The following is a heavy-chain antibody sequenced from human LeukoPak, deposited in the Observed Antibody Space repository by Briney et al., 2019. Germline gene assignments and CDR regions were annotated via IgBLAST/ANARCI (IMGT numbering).Heavy chain of an antibody. V-gene: IGHV3-74*01. CDR2: INTDGSST. D-gene: IGHD1-7*01. Sequence: PGGSLRLSCTASGFTFSSYWMHWVRQAPGKGLVWVSRINTDGSSTSYADSVKGRFTISRDNAKNTLYLQMNSLRAEDTAVYYCAILTGTTEVPWGQGTLVTVSS. CDR3: AILTGTTEVP. J-gene: IGHJ5*02. CDR1: GFTFSSYW.